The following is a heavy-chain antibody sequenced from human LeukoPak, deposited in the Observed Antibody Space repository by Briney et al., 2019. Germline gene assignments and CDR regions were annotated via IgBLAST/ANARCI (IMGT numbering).Heavy chain of an antibody. D-gene: IGHD3-3*01. J-gene: IGHJ6*02. CDR2: ISSSGSTI. CDR3: ARFLIRRSISHYYYGMDV. V-gene: IGHV3-11*01. Sequence: GGSLRLSCAASGFTFSDYYMNWIRQAPGKGLEWVSYISSSGSTIYYADSVKGRFTISRDNAKNSLYLQMNSLRAEDTAVYYCARFLIRRSISHYYYGMDVWGQGTTVTVSS. CDR1: GFTFSDYY.